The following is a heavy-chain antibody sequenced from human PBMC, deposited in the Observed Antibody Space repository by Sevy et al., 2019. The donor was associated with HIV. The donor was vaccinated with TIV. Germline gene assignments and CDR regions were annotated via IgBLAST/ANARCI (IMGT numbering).Heavy chain of an antibody. J-gene: IGHJ4*02. V-gene: IGHV4-4*07. CDR2: IYTSGRT. CDR3: TRGEVQLWPYGFDY. Sequence: SETLSLTCTVSGDSISSYYWSWIRQPAGKGLEWIGRIYTSGRTNYNPSPKSRVTMSVDTSKNQFSLKLRSVTAADTAVYFCTRGEVQLWPYGFDYWGQGTLVTVSS. CDR1: GDSISSYY. D-gene: IGHD1-1*01.